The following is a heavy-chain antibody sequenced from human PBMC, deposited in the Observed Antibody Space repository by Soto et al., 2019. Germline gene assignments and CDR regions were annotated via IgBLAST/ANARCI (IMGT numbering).Heavy chain of an antibody. CDR1: GFTFTTYA. J-gene: IGHJ4*02. Sequence: PGGSLRLSCAASGFTFTTYAMSWVRQAPGKGLEWVSAISGSSGSTYYADSVKGRFTISRDNSKNTLYMQMNSLRAEDTAVYYCAKGTVVVPAALDYRGQGTLVTVSS. V-gene: IGHV3-23*01. D-gene: IGHD2-2*01. CDR3: AKGTVVVPAALDY. CDR2: ISGSSGST.